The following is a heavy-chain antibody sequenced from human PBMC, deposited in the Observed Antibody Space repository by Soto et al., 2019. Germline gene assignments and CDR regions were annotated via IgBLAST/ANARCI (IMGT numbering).Heavy chain of an antibody. CDR3: ATCPIGAVAVSRYFDY. CDR2: ISYDGFNK. CDR1: GFTFSNYG. V-gene: IGHV3-30*03. D-gene: IGHD6-19*01. Sequence: QVHLMESGGGVVQPGRSLRLSCAASGFTFSNYGMHWVRQAPGKGLEWLAVISYDGFNKYSADSVKGRFTISRDNSNNTLYLQMNSLRREATAVYYCATCPIGAVAVSRYFDYWGQGTLVTVSS. J-gene: IGHJ4*02.